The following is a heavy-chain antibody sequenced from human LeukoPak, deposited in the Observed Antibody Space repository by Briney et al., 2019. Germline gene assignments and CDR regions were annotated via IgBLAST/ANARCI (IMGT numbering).Heavy chain of an antibody. CDR1: GFTFSSYS. D-gene: IGHD2-15*01. CDR3: ASSPEERSALDY. J-gene: IGHJ4*02. V-gene: IGHV3-21*01. CDR2: ISSSSSYI. Sequence: GGSLRLSCAASGFTFSSYSMNWVRQAPGKGLEWVSSISSSSSYIYYADSVKGRFTISRDNSKNTLYLQMNSLRAEDTAVYYCASSPEERSALDYWGQGTLVTVSS.